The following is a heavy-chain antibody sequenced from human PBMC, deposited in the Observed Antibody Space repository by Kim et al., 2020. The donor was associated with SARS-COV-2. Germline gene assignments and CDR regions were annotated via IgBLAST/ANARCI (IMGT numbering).Heavy chain of an antibody. CDR1: GFAFSGHS. CDR3: AKGRHGVRYYGMDV. J-gene: IGHJ6*02. V-gene: IGHV3-23*01. D-gene: IGHD2-8*01. CDR2: LSRGGDDS. Sequence: GGSLRLSCAASGFAFSGHSMAWVRQAPGKGLEWVSALSRGGDDSYSADSVKGRFTVSRDNSKNTLYLHLNSLRVEDTAVYYCAKGRHGVRYYGMDVWGQGTTV.